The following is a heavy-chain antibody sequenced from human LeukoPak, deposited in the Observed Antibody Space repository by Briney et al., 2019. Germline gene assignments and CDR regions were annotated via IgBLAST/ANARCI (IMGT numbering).Heavy chain of an antibody. D-gene: IGHD3-10*01. V-gene: IGHV4-59*01. Sequence: PSETLSLTCTVSGGSISSYYWTWIRQPPGKGLEWIGYMYSSGSTNDNPSLKSRVTISVDMSKNQFSLKLSSLTAADTAVYYCARANYYGSGPYYYYMDVWGKGTTVTVSS. CDR2: MYSSGST. CDR3: ARANYYGSGPYYYYMDV. J-gene: IGHJ6*03. CDR1: GGSISSYY.